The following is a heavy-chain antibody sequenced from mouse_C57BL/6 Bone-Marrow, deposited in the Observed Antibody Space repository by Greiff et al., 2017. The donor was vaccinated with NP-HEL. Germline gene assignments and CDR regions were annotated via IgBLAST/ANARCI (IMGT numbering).Heavy chain of an antibody. V-gene: IGHV2-2*01. CDR1: GFSLTSYG. CDR2: IWSGGST. J-gene: IGHJ2*01. CDR3: ASHYGSSYGDFDY. Sequence: QVQLKESGPGLVQPSQSLSITCTVSGFSLTSYGVHWVRQSPGKGLEWLGVIWSGGSTDYNAAFISRLSISKDNSKSQVFFKMNSLQADDTAIYYCASHYGSSYGDFDYWGQGTTLTVSS. D-gene: IGHD1-1*01.